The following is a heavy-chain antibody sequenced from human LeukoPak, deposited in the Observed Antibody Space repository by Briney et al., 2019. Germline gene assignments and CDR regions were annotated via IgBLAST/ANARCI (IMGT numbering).Heavy chain of an antibody. CDR1: GFTFSSYW. J-gene: IGHJ4*02. CDR2: IKQDGSEK. CDR3: ARDGEWEQQLGVWSY. V-gene: IGHV3-7*01. D-gene: IGHD6-13*01. Sequence: PGGSLRLSCAASGFTFSSYWMSWVRQAPGKGLEWVANIKQDGSEKYYVDSVKGRFTISRDNAKNSLYLQMNSLRAEDTAVYYCARDGEWEQQLGVWSYWGQGTLVTVSS.